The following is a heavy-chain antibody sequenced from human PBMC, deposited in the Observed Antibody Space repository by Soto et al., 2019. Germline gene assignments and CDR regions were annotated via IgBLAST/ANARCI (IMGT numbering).Heavy chain of an antibody. J-gene: IGHJ5*02. CDR1: GYTFTGYY. CDR2: IKPNSGGT. CDR3: ARDVGELVGATDTIWFDP. V-gene: IGHV1-2*02. D-gene: IGHD1-26*01. Sequence: QVQLVQSGAEVKKPGASVKVSCKASGYTFTGYYMHWVRQAPGQRLEWMGWIKPNSGGTNYAQKFQGRVTMTRDTSISTAYMELSRLRSDDTAVYYCARDVGELVGATDTIWFDPWGQGTLVTVSS.